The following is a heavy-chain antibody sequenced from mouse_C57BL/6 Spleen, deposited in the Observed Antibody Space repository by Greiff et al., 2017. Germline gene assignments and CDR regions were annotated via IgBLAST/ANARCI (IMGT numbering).Heavy chain of an antibody. CDR3: ARGGTGGY. V-gene: IGHV1-52*01. CDR2: INPSDSTT. J-gene: IGHJ2*01. Sequence: QVQLQQPGAELVRPGSSVKLSCTASGYTFTGYWMHWVQQTPIQGLEWIGNINPSDSTTHYAQTFKDKSTLTVDKSSSTAYMQLSSLTYEGSAVYYCARGGTGGYWGQGTTLTVSS. CDR1: GYTFTGYW. D-gene: IGHD3-3*01.